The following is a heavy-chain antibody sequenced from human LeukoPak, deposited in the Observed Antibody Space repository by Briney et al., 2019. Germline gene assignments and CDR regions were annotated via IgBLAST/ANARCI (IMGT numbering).Heavy chain of an antibody. CDR2: ISGSGGST. CDR3: AKDPDYDFWSGYWDYYGMDV. Sequence: GGSLRLSCAASGFTVSSNYISWVRQAPGKGLEWVSAISGSGGSTYYADSVKGRFTISRDNSKNTLYLQMNSLRAEDTAVYYCAKDPDYDFWSGYWDYYGMDVWGQGTTVTVSS. D-gene: IGHD3-3*01. J-gene: IGHJ6*02. V-gene: IGHV3-23*01. CDR1: GFTVSSNY.